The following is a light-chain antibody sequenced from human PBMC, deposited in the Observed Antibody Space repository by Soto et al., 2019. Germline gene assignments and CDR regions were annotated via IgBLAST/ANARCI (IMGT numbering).Light chain of an antibody. CDR3: QQYGSSST. J-gene: IGKJ5*01. Sequence: IVLTQSPGTLSLSPVERATLSCRASQSVSSSYLAWYQQKPGQAPRLLIYGASSRPTGIPDRFSGGGSGTDFTLTISRLEPEDFAVYYCQQYGSSSTFGQGTRLEIK. CDR1: QSVSSSY. CDR2: GAS. V-gene: IGKV3-20*01.